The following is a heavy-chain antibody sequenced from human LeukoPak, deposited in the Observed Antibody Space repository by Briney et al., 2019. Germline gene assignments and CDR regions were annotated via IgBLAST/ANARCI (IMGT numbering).Heavy chain of an antibody. CDR2: TYYRSKWYN. V-gene: IGHV6-1*01. CDR1: GDSVSSKSAA. CDR3: ARDASSGSHFDC. J-gene: IGHJ4*02. Sequence: SQTLSLTCVISGDSVSSKSAAWNWIRRSPSRGLQWLGRTYYRSKWYNDYPVSVKSRITINPDTSKNQFSLQLNSVTPEDTAVYYCARDASSGSHFDCWGQGTLVSVSA. D-gene: IGHD3-22*01.